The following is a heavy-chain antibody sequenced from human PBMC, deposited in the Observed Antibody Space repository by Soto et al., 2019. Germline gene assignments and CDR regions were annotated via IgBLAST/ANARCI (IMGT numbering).Heavy chain of an antibody. Sequence: GGSLRLSCAVSGFTFSSHAMSWVRQAPGKGLECVAVISDDGDSKYYADSVKGRFTISRDNSKNTLYLQMNSLRAEDTAVYYCAKGLYDFWSGYPDYYYYGMDVWGQGTTVTVSS. CDR2: ISDDGDSK. J-gene: IGHJ6*02. D-gene: IGHD3-3*01. CDR3: AKGLYDFWSGYPDYYYYGMDV. V-gene: IGHV3-30*18. CDR1: GFTFSSHA.